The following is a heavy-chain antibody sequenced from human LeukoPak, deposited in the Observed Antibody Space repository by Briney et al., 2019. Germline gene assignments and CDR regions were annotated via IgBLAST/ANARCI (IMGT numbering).Heavy chain of an antibody. CDR3: ARRGYYCGSGSLFDY. J-gene: IGHJ4*02. CDR1: GYTFTSYG. D-gene: IGHD3-10*01. CDR2: ISAYNGNT. V-gene: IGHV1-18*01. Sequence: GASVEVSCKASGYTFTSYGISWVRQAPGQGLEWMGWISAYNGNTNYAQKLQGRVTMTTDTSTSTAYMELRSLRSDDTAVYYCARRGYYCGSGSLFDYWGQGTLVTVSS.